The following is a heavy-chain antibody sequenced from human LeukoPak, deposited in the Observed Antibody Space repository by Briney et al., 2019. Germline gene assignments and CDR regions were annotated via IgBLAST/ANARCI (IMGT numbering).Heavy chain of an antibody. J-gene: IGHJ5*02. CDR2: IYYSGST. D-gene: IGHD6-19*01. Sequence: SETLSLTCIVSGSSISNYYWSWIRQPPGKGLEWIGYIYYSGSTHYNPSLKSRVTISVDTSKNQFSLKLRSVTAADTAVYFCAKCRRYASGWCNWLDPWGQGTLVTVSS. CDR1: GSSISNYY. CDR3: AKCRRYASGWCNWLDP. V-gene: IGHV4-59*01.